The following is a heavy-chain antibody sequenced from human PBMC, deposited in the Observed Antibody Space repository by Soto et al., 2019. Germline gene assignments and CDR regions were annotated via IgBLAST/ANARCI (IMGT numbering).Heavy chain of an antibody. CDR3: AREMSYYFDS. CDR2: IYHSGAT. J-gene: IGHJ4*01. Sequence: QVQLQESGSGLVKPSETLVLTCTVSGDSISRDGSSWSWLRQPPGKGLEWIGYIYHSGATYYNPSLKSRVTTSLDKSKNQFSLRLASVTAADTAVYYCAREMSYYFDSWGHGTLVTVSS. CDR1: GDSISRDGSS. V-gene: IGHV4-30-2*01.